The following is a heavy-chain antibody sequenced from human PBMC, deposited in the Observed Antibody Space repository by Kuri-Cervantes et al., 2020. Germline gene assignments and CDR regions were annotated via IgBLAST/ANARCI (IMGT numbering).Heavy chain of an antibody. CDR3: ARKSSGWYGIDY. CDR1: NYSISSGSY. J-gene: IGHJ4*02. D-gene: IGHD6-19*01. CDR2: LYHSGSS. Sequence: SQTLSLTCAISNYSISSGSYWGWIRQPPGKGLEWIGTLYHSGSSSYNPSLKSRVTISVDTSKNQFSLKLSSVTAADTAVYYCARKSSGWYGIDYWGQGTLVTVSS. V-gene: IGHV4-38-2*01.